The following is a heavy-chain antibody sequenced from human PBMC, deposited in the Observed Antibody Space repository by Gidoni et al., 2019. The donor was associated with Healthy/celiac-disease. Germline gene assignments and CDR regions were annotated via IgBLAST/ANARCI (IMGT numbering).Heavy chain of an antibody. CDR3: AKDLAYGDYVSAFDI. Sequence: VQLVESGGGVVQPGRSLRLSCAASGFTFSSYGMHWVRQAPGKGLEWVAVISYDGSNKYYADSVKGRFTISRDNSKNTLYLQMNSLRAEDTAVYYCAKDLAYGDYVSAFDIWGQGTMVTVSS. CDR2: ISYDGSNK. J-gene: IGHJ3*02. V-gene: IGHV3-30*18. CDR1: GFTFSSYG. D-gene: IGHD4-17*01.